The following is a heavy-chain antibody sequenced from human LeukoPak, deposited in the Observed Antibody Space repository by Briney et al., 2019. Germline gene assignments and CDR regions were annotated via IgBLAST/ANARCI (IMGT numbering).Heavy chain of an antibody. J-gene: IGHJ4*02. CDR1: GYTFSTLD. CDR2: ISAYNGNT. V-gene: IGHV1-18*01. CDR3: AREGADSSGYYHRYDY. Sequence: ASVKVSCKTSGYTFSTLDISWVRQAPGQGLEWMGWISAYNGNTNYAQKLQGRVTMTTDTSTSTAYMELRSLRSDDTAVYYCAREGADSSGYYHRYDYWGQGTLVTVSS. D-gene: IGHD3-22*01.